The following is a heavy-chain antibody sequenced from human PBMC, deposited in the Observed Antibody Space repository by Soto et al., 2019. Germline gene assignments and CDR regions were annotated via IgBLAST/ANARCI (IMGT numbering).Heavy chain of an antibody. CDR3: ARDLSGSGD. V-gene: IGHV3-30-3*01. Sequence: QVQLMESGGGVVQPGRSLRLSCAASGFAFSSYAMHWVRQAPGKGLEWVVVISYDGSNKYYADSVKGRFTISRDNSKNTLYLQMNSLRAEDTAVYYCARDLSGSGDWGQGTLVTVSS. CDR1: GFAFSSYA. CDR2: ISYDGSNK. J-gene: IGHJ4*02. D-gene: IGHD3-10*01.